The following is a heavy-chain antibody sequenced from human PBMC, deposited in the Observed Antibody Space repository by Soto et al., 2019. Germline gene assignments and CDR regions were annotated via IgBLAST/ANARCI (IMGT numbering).Heavy chain of an antibody. J-gene: IGHJ6*02. CDR3: ARLSGSYPYYYYYSGMDV. CDR2: IIPIFGTA. D-gene: IGHD1-26*01. Sequence: QVQLVQSGAEVKKPGSSVKVSCKASGGTFSSYAISWVRQAPGQGLEWMGGIIPIFGTANYAQKFQGRVTITADESTSTAYMELSSLRSEDTAVYYCARLSGSYPYYYYYSGMDVWGQGTTVTVSS. CDR1: GGTFSSYA. V-gene: IGHV1-69*01.